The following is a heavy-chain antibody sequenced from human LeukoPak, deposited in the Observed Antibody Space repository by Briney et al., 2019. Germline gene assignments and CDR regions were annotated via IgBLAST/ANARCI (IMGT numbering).Heavy chain of an antibody. Sequence: GASVKVSCKASGGTFSSYAISWVRQAPGQGLEWMGGIIPIFGTANYAQKFQGRVTITADKSTSTAYMELSSLRSEDTAVYYCARDTYYYDSSGYYRLDYWGQGTLVTVSS. D-gene: IGHD3-22*01. CDR2: IIPIFGTA. CDR1: GGTFSSYA. CDR3: ARDTYYYDSSGYYRLDY. V-gene: IGHV1-69*06. J-gene: IGHJ4*02.